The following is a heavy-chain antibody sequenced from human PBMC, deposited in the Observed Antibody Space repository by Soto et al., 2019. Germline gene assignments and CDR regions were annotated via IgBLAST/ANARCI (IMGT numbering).Heavy chain of an antibody. D-gene: IGHD2-2*01. V-gene: IGHV3-23*01. CDR3: AKGRAVVPAAKFYYGMDV. CDR1: GFTFSNYA. J-gene: IGHJ6*02. CDR2: VSASGGTA. Sequence: GGSLSRSCVASGFTFSNYAMSWVRQAPGKGLEWVSAVSASGGTAYYADSVRGRFTISRDRSKNTLYLQMNSLRADDTAVYYCAKGRAVVPAAKFYYGMDVWGQGTTVTVSS.